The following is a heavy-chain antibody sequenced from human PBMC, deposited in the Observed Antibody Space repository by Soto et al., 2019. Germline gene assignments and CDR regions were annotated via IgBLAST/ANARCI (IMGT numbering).Heavy chain of an antibody. D-gene: IGHD3-3*01. J-gene: IGHJ5*02. V-gene: IGHV1-2*02. CDR2: INPNSGAT. Sequence: QVQLAQSGAEVKPGASVKVSCKASGYTFTGYFMHWVRQAPGQGLEWMGWINPNSGATKYAQKFQGRVTFTRDTSINTAYMEMSMLRSDDTAVYYCARGGGTILAPLPWGQGTLVTVSS. CDR3: ARGGGTILAPLP. CDR1: GYTFTGYF.